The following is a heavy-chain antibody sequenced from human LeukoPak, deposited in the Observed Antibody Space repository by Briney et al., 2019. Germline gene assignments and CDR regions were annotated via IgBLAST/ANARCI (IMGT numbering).Heavy chain of an antibody. CDR1: GGSISSSSYY. CDR2: IYYSGST. V-gene: IGHV4-39*07. D-gene: IGHD3-10*01. J-gene: IGHJ5*02. CDR3: AREADRISRPSGSYSNWFDP. Sequence: SETLSLTCTVSGGSISSSSYYWGWIRQPPGKGLEWIGSIYYSGSTYYNPSLKSRVTKPVDTSKNQFSLKLSSVTAADTAVYYCAREADRISRPSGSYSNWFDPWGQGTLVTVSS.